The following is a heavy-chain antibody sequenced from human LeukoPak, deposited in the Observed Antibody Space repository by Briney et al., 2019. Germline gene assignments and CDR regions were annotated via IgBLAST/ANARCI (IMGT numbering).Heavy chain of an antibody. D-gene: IGHD3-16*01. CDR3: ARDQGGFDY. CDR1: GYTFTSYD. V-gene: IGHV1-8*03. J-gene: IGHJ4*02. CDR2: MNPNSGNT. Sequence: GASVKVSCKASGYTFTSYDINWVRQATGQGLEWMGWMNPNSGNTGYAQKFQGRVTITRNTSISTAYMELRSLRSDDTAMYYCARDQGGFDYWGQGTLVTVSS.